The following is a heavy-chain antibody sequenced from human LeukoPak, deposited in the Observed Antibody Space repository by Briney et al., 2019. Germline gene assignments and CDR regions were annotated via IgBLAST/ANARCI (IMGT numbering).Heavy chain of an antibody. J-gene: IGHJ4*02. V-gene: IGHV1-69*05. Sequence: SVKVSCKASGYTFTSYGISWVRQAPGQGLEWMGGIIPIFDTANYAQKFQGRVTITTDESTSTAYMELSSLRSEDTAVYYCASQWIVGATFRGPTYYFDYWGQGTLVTVSS. D-gene: IGHD1-26*01. CDR2: IIPIFDTA. CDR3: ASQWIVGATFRGPTYYFDY. CDR1: GYTFTSYG.